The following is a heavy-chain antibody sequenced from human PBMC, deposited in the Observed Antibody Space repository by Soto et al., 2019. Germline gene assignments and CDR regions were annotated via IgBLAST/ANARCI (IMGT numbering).Heavy chain of an antibody. CDR2: IYNSASI. J-gene: IGHJ6*02. CDR3: ARDREAGYNFYYGMDV. CDR1: GDSIRIGDYY. D-gene: IGHD6-19*01. Sequence: PSATLSLTCTVSGDSIRIGDYYWTWIRQPPGKGLEWIGRIYNSASIKYNPSLRGRVSLSVDTSTNQVSLKLASVTAADTAVYYCARDREAGYNFYYGMDVWGQGTTVTVSS. V-gene: IGHV4-61*08.